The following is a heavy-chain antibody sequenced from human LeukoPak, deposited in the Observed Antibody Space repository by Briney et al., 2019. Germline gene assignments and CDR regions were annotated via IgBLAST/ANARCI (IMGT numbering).Heavy chain of an antibody. V-gene: IGHV1-2*06. CDR1: GYTFTGYY. CDR2: INPNSGGT. D-gene: IGHD3-22*01. Sequence: ASVKVSCKASGYTFTGYYMHWVRQAPGQGLEWMGLINPNSGGTNYAQKFQGRVTMTRDTSISTAYMELSRLRSDDTAVYYCARGKDWTMNAFDIWGQGTMVTVSS. CDR3: ARGKDWTMNAFDI. J-gene: IGHJ3*02.